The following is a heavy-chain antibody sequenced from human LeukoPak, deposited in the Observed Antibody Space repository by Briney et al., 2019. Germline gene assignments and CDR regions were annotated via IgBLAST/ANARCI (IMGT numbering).Heavy chain of an antibody. J-gene: IGHJ4*02. Sequence: PSETLSLTCTVAGETMRNYYWNWIRQPPGKGLEWIGYIDHSGNTIYNYNPSLTSRVIISEDASQNQFSLKLSSVTAADTAVYYCASLPGPGVYSSSWYWYWGQGTLVTVSS. CDR1: GETMRNYY. CDR2: IDHSGNTIY. D-gene: IGHD6-13*01. V-gene: IGHV4-59*08. CDR3: ASLPGPGVYSSSWYWY.